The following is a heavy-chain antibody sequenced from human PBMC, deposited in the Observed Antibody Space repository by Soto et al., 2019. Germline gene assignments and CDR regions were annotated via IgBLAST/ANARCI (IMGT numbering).Heavy chain of an antibody. CDR2: IYHGGSY. D-gene: IGHD1-26*01. Sequence: AETLSLTCAASGYSLSSGYFWGWLRQPPGGVLEWIGNIYHGGSYYNNPSLKSRVTISLDTSKNHFSLILRSVTAADTAVYYCVRDSDLWFDRWGQGTLVTVSS. J-gene: IGHJ5*02. V-gene: IGHV4-38-2*02. CDR1: GYSLSSGYF. CDR3: VRDSDLWFDR.